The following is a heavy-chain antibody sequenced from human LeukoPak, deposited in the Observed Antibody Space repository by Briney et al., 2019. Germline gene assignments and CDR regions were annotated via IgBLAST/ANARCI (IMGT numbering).Heavy chain of an antibody. CDR1: GFTFSSYG. CDR3: ARDRGHSGSDYLDY. D-gene: IGHD1-26*01. Sequence: GRSLRLSCAASGFTFSSYGMHWVRQAPGKGLEGVPVIWYDGSNKYYADSVKGRFTISRDNSKNTLYLQMNSLRAEDTAVYYCARDRGHSGSDYLDYWGQGTLVTVSS. V-gene: IGHV3-33*01. CDR2: IWYDGSNK. J-gene: IGHJ4*02.